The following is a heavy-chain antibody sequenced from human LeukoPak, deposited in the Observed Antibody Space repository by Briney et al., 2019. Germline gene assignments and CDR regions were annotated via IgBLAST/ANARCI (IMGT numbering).Heavy chain of an antibody. CDR3: ARPDSGTYYKNWYFDL. J-gene: IGHJ2*01. CDR1: GYTFTAYY. Sequence: ASVKVSCKASGYTFTAYYLHWVRQAPGQGLEWMGWINPNSGAATYAQTFKGRVTMTRDTSISTAHMELSGLTSDDTAVYFCARPDSGTYYKNWYFDLWGRGALVTVSS. V-gene: IGHV1-2*02. CDR2: INPNSGAA. D-gene: IGHD1-26*01.